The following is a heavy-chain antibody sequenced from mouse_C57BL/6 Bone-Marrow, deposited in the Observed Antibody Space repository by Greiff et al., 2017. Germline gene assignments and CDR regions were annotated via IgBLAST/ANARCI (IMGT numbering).Heavy chain of an antibody. CDR3: ARQPY. CDR2: ISSGGSYT. J-gene: IGHJ3*01. Sequence: EVQGVESGGDLVKPGGSLKLSCAASGFTFSSYGMSWVRQTPDKRLEWVATISSGGSYTYYPDSVKGRFTISRDNAKNTLYLQMSSLKSEDTAMYYCARQPYWGRGTLVTVSA. V-gene: IGHV5-6*01. CDR1: GFTFSSYG.